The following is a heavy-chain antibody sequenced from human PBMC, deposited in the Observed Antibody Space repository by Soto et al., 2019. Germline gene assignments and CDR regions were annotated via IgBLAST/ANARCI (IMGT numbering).Heavy chain of an antibody. J-gene: IGHJ4*02. CDR1: GYTLPSND. D-gene: IGHD5-12*01. CDR2: WNPKSVNT. CDR3: ATEGIYEDDY. V-gene: IGHV1-8*01. Sequence: QVQLVQSGAEVKKPGASVKVSCKASGYTLPSNDINGVRKATGQGLEWRGWWNPKSVNTGYAQKFQGRVTMTRNTSISTAYMELSSLRSEDTAVYYCATEGIYEDDYWGQGTLVTVSS.